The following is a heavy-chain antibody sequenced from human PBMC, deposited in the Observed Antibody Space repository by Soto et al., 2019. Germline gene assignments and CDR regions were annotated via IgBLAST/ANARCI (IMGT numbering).Heavy chain of an antibody. J-gene: IGHJ4*02. Sequence: PGGSLRLSCAASGFTFSSYAMSWVRQAPGKGLEWVSAISGSGGSTYYADSVKGRFTISRDNSKNTLYLQMNSLRVEDTAVYYCAKALVKVITASFDYWGQGTLVTVSS. CDR2: ISGSGGST. D-gene: IGHD3-22*01. V-gene: IGHV3-23*01. CDR1: GFTFSSYA. CDR3: AKALVKVITASFDY.